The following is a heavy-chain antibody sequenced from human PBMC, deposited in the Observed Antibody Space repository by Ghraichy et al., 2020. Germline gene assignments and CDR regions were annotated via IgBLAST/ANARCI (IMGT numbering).Heavy chain of an antibody. Sequence: GGSLRLSCAASGFTFSSYGMHWVRQAPGKGLEWVAVIWYDGSNKYYADSVKGRFTISRDNSKNTLYLQMNSLRAEDTAVYYCARAPSGVAGTVGIDYWGQGTLVTVSS. V-gene: IGHV3-33*01. CDR2: IWYDGSNK. D-gene: IGHD6-19*01. CDR3: ARAPSGVAGTVGIDY. CDR1: GFTFSSYG. J-gene: IGHJ4*02.